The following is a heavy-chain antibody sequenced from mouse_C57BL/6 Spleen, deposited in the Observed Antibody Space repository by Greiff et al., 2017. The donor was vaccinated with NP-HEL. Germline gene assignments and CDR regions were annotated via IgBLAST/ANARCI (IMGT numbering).Heavy chain of an antibody. J-gene: IGHJ4*01. CDR2: IYPGDGDT. CDR1: GYAFSSSW. V-gene: IGHV1-82*01. Sequence: VKLMESGPELVKPGASVKISCKASGYAFSSSWMNWVKQRPGKGLEWIGRIYPGDGDTNYNGKFKGKATLTADKSSSTAYMQLSSLTSEDSAVYFCARDMATRGYYAMDYWGQGTSVTVSS. D-gene: IGHD2-2*01. CDR3: ARDMATRGYYAMDY.